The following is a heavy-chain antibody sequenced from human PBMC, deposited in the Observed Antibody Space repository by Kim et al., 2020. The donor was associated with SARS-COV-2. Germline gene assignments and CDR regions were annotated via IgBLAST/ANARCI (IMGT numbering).Heavy chain of an antibody. V-gene: IGHV3-9*01. J-gene: IGHJ4*02. Sequence: GGSLRLSCAASGFTFGDYAMHWVRQAPGKGLEWVSGISWNSGSIGYADSVKGRFTISRDNAKNSLYLQMNSLRAEDTALYYCAKDRPTYYYDSSGYPGYFDYWGQGTLVTVSS. CDR3: AKDRPTYYYDSSGYPGYFDY. D-gene: IGHD3-22*01. CDR1: GFTFGDYA. CDR2: ISWNSGSI.